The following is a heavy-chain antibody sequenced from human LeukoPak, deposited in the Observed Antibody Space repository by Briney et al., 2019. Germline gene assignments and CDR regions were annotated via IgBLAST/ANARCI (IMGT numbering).Heavy chain of an antibody. CDR2: IHHTGST. CDR3: AANGYYTIEY. D-gene: IGHD1-26*01. J-gene: IGHJ4*02. V-gene: IGHV4-4*02. Sequence: SGTLSLTCAVSGDSMSSIDWWSGVRQPPGEGLEWTGEIHHTGSTNYNPSLKSRVTISVDKSKNQFSLNFNSTSAADSAVYYCAANGYYTIEYWGQGTLVTVSS. CDR1: GDSMSSIDW.